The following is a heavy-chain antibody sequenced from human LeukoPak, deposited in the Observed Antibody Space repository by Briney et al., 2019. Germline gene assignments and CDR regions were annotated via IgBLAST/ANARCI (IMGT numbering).Heavy chain of an antibody. CDR3: ARHYWIKPATGAFDI. J-gene: IGHJ3*02. Sequence: KTSETLSLTCTVSGGSISSSSYYWGWIRQPPGKGLEWIGSIYYSGSTYYNPSLKSRVTISVDTSKNQFSLKLSSVTAADTAVYYCARHYWIKPATGAFDIWGQGTMVTVSS. D-gene: IGHD1/OR15-1a*01. V-gene: IGHV4-39*01. CDR2: IYYSGST. CDR1: GGSISSSSYY.